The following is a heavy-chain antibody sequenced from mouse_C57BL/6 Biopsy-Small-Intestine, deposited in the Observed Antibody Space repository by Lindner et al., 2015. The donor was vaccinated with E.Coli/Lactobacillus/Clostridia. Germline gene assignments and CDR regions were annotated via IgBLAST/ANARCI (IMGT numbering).Heavy chain of an antibody. CDR2: MNSNTGNA. Sequence: SVKVSCKASGYTFTSHDINWVRQATGQGLEWMGWMNSNTGNADYAQKFQGRDTMTRDTSISTAYMELSSLRSEDTAVYYCARGSGTSGRDWFDPWGQGTLVTVSS. CDR1: GYTFTSHD. D-gene: IGHD1-3*01. CDR3: ARGSGTSGRDWFDP. V-gene: IGHV1-81*01. J-gene: IGHJ4*01.